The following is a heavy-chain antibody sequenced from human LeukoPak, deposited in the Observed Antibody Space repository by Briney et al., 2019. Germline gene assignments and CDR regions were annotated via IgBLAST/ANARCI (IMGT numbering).Heavy chain of an antibody. Sequence: GGSLRLSCAASGFTFDDYAMHWVRQAPGKGLDWVSYISTSGSTIYYADSVKGRFTISRDNSKNTLYLQMNSLRAEDTAVYYCAKGGIRYYFDYWGQGTLVTVSS. V-gene: IGHV3-23*01. J-gene: IGHJ4*02. D-gene: IGHD1-26*01. CDR1: GFTFDDYA. CDR3: AKGGIRYYFDY. CDR2: ISTSGSTI.